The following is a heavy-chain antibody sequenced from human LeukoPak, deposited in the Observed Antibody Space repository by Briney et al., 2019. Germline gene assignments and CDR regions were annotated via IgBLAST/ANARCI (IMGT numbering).Heavy chain of an antibody. J-gene: IGHJ3*02. CDR2: ISTSSTTI. CDR3: ARELPLSRSIGI. CDR1: GFTFSDYA. V-gene: IGHV3-48*02. D-gene: IGHD3-10*01. Sequence: GGSLRLSCAASGFTFSDYAMNWVRQAPGKGLEWLSHISTSSTTIYYADSVKGRFTISRDNAKNSLYLQMDSLRDEDTAVYYCARELPLSRSIGIWGQGTMVTVSS.